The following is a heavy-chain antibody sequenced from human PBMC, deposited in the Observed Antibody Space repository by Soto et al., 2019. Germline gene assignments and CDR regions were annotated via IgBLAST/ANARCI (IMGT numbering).Heavy chain of an antibody. V-gene: IGHV4-30-4*08. Sequence: SETLSLTCTVSGGSISNGDFHWSWIRQPPEKGLEWIGYIFYSGSTYYNPSLKSRVTISVDKSKNQFSLKLSSVTAADTAVYYCASDSGYDSLDYWGQGTLVTVSS. D-gene: IGHD5-12*01. CDR2: IFYSGST. J-gene: IGHJ4*02. CDR1: GGSISNGDFH. CDR3: ASDSGYDSLDY.